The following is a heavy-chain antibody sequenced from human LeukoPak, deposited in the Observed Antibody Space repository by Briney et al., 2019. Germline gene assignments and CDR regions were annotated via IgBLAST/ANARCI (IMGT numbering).Heavy chain of an antibody. Sequence: GRPLRLSCAASGFTFGSYAMHWVRQAPGKGLEWVAVISYDGSNKYYADSVKGRFTISRDNSKNTLYLQMNSLRAEDTAVYYCAASGQQLGDYWGQGTLVTVSS. V-gene: IGHV3-30*04. CDR1: GFTFGSYA. D-gene: IGHD6-13*01. CDR3: AASGQQLGDY. J-gene: IGHJ4*02. CDR2: ISYDGSNK.